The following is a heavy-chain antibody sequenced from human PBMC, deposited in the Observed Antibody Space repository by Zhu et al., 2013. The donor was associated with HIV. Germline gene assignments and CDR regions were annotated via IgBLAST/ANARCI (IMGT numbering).Heavy chain of an antibody. V-gene: IGHV4-61*01. CDR3: ARDSRSREGAFDI. Sequence: QVQLQESGPGLVKPSETLSLTCAVSGYSISSSYYWSWIRQPPGKGLEWIGYIYYSGSTNYNPSLKSRVTISVDTSKNQFSLKLSSVTAADTAVYYCARDSRSREGAFDIWGQGTMVTVSS. CDR1: GYSISSSYY. CDR2: IYYSGST. J-gene: IGHJ3*02.